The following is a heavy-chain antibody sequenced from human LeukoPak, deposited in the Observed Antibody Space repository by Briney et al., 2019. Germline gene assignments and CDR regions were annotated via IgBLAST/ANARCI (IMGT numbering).Heavy chain of an antibody. D-gene: IGHD6-19*01. V-gene: IGHV4-61*02. CDR2: IYTSGST. J-gene: IGHJ5*02. CDR3: ARGDRSGWTDNWFDP. Sequence: PSETLSLTCTVSGGSISSGSYYWSWIRQPAGKGLEWIGRIYTSGSTNYNPSLKSRVTISVDTSKNQFSLKLSSVTAADTAVYYCARGDRSGWTDNWFDPWGQGTLVTVSS. CDR1: GGSISSGSYY.